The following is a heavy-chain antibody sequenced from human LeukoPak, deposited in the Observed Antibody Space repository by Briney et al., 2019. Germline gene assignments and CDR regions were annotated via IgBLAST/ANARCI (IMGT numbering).Heavy chain of an antibody. V-gene: IGHV4-59*01. Sequence: SETLSLTCTVSGDSISYFYWSWIRQPPGKGLEWIGYIYYSGSTNYNPSLKSRVTMSVNTSKNQISLKLSSVTAADTAVYYCARDPSITNAFDIWGQGTMVTVSS. CDR1: GDSISYFY. CDR2: IYYSGST. J-gene: IGHJ3*02. D-gene: IGHD3-10*01. CDR3: ARDPSITNAFDI.